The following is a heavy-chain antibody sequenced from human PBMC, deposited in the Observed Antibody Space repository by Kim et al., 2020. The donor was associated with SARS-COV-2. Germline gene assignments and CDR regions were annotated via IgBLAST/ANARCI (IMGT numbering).Heavy chain of an antibody. CDR3: ARGKTYNLRYFDWAPPYFCDY. V-gene: IGHV4-39*07. D-gene: IGHD3-9*01. Sequence: SETLSLTCTVSGGSISSSSYYGGWIRQPPGMGLEWIGSIYYSESTYYNPSLKSRVTISVETSKNQFSLKLSSVTAADTAVYYCARGKTYNLRYFDWAPPYFCDYWGQGTLVTVSS. CDR2: IYYSEST. CDR1: GGSISSSSYY. J-gene: IGHJ4*02.